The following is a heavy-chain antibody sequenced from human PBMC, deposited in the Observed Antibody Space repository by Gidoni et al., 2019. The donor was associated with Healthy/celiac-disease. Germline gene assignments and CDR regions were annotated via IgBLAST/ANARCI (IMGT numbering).Heavy chain of an antibody. CDR1: GFTLSSYA. Sequence: QVQLVESGGGVVQPGRSLRLSCAASGFTLSSYAMHWVRQAPGKGLEWVAVISYDGSNKYYADSVKGRFTISRDNSKNTLYLQMNSLRAEDTAVYYCARDLGRYYDFWSGYYGQGAFDIWGQGTMVTVSS. CDR2: ISYDGSNK. V-gene: IGHV3-30-3*01. D-gene: IGHD3-3*01. J-gene: IGHJ3*02. CDR3: ARDLGRYYDFWSGYYGQGAFDI.